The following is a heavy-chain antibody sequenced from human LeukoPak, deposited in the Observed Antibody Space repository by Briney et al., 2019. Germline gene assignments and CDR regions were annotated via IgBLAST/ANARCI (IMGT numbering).Heavy chain of an antibody. D-gene: IGHD6-13*01. CDR3: ARGKRGYSSSWYDY. Sequence: SETLSLTCSVSGASISGSGYYWSWIRQPPGKGLEWIGEINHSGSTNYNPSLKSRVTISADTSKNQFSLKLSSVTAADTAVYYCARGKRGYSSSWYDYWGQGTLVTVSS. J-gene: IGHJ4*02. CDR2: INHSGST. CDR1: GASISGSGYY. V-gene: IGHV4-39*07.